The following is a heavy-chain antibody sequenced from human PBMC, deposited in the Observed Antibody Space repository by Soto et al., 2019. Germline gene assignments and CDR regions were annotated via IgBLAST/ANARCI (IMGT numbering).Heavy chain of an antibody. CDR2: IWHDGSNT. CDR1: GFTFSTYG. V-gene: IGHV3-33*01. D-gene: IGHD3-9*01. CDR3: ATEIDWLHAFDF. Sequence: QVRLVEFGGGVVQPGNSLRLSCAASGFTFSTYGMHWVRQAPGKGLEWVAHIWHDGSNTYYIDFVKGRFTISRDNSKNTQYLKINRMRAEDTAVYYCATEIDWLHAFDFWGQGTMVTVSS. J-gene: IGHJ3*01.